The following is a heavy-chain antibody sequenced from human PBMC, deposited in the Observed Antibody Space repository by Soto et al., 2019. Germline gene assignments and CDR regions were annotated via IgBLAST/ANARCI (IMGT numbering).Heavy chain of an antibody. V-gene: IGHV1-69*13. CDR2: IIPIFGTA. J-gene: IGHJ6*03. CDR3: ARISVSRDYYYYYYMDV. CDR1: GGTFSSYA. Sequence: SVKVSCKASGGTFSSYAISWVRQAPGQGLEWMGGIIPIFGTANYAQKFQGRVTITADESTSTAYMELSSLRSEDTAVYYCARISVSRDYYYYYYMDVWGKGTTVTVSS. D-gene: IGHD1-26*01.